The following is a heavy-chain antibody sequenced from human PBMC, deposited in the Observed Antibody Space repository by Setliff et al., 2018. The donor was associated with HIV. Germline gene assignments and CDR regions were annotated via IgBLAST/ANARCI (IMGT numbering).Heavy chain of an antibody. J-gene: IGHJ6*03. CDR1: GGSISTGGYY. CDR3: ARDGWGCSGGSCYSQGNYYYMDV. CDR2: IYYSGTT. Sequence: SETLSLTCAVSGGSISTGGYYWSWIRQNPGRGLEWLGYIYYSGTTYYNPSLKSRVTISVDTSKNQFSLKLSSVTAADTAVYYCARDGWGCSGGSCYSQGNYYYMDVWGKGTTVTVSS. V-gene: IGHV4-31*11. D-gene: IGHD2-15*01.